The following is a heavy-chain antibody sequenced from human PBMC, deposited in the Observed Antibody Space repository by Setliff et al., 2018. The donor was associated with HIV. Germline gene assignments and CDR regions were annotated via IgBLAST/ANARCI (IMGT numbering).Heavy chain of an antibody. CDR2: ISAYNGNT. J-gene: IGHJ4*02. Sequence: ASVKVSCKASGYTFTSYGISWVRQAPGQGLEWMGWISAYNGNTNYAQKLQGRVTMTTDTSTSTAYMELRSLRSDDTAVYYCAGVISQFSDWQKDYFKYWGQGTLVTVSS. CDR3: AGVISQFSDWQKDYFKY. D-gene: IGHD3-9*01. CDR1: GYTFTSYG. V-gene: IGHV1-18*01.